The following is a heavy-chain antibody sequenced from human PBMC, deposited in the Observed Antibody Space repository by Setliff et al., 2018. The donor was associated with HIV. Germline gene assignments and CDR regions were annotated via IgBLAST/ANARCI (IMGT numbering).Heavy chain of an antibody. V-gene: IGHV4-59*10. CDR1: GGSFSEYY. Sequence: PSETLSLTCAVYGGSFSEYYWSWVRQPPGKGLEWIGRIYTSGSTNYNPSLKSRVTISVDTSRNQFSLKLSSVTAADTAVYYCARSYYYDSSGYSSRYWFDPWGQGTLVTVSS. J-gene: IGHJ5*02. D-gene: IGHD3-22*01. CDR2: IYTSGST. CDR3: ARSYYYDSSGYSSRYWFDP.